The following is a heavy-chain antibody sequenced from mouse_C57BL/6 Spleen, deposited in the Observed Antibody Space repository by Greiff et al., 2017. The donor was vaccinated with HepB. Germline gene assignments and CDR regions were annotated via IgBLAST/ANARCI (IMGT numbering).Heavy chain of an antibody. D-gene: IGHD4-1*01. J-gene: IGHJ2*01. CDR2: ISSGGDYI. CDR1: GFTFSSYA. CDR3: TRGERTNSGFDY. V-gene: IGHV5S21*01. Sequence: EVKLVESGEGLVKPGGSLKLSCAASGFTFSSYAMSWVRQTPEKRLEWVAYISSGGDYIYYADTVKGRFTISRDNARNTLYLQMSSLKSEDTAMYYCTRGERTNSGFDYWGQGTTLTVSS.